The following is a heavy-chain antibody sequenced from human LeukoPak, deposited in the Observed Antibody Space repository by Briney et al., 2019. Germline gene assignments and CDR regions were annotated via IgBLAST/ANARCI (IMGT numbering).Heavy chain of an antibody. CDR2: INPSGSST. D-gene: IGHD2-21*01. J-gene: IGHJ6*03. CDR3: ARHIGGRYYYYYMDV. Sequence: ASVKVSCKVSRYTLTELSMHWVRQAPGQGLEWLGLINPSGSSTLYAQKFQGRVTMTRDMSTTTDYMELSSLRSEDTAVYYCARHIGGRYYYYYMDVWGKGTTVTISS. V-gene: IGHV1-46*01. CDR1: RYTLTELS.